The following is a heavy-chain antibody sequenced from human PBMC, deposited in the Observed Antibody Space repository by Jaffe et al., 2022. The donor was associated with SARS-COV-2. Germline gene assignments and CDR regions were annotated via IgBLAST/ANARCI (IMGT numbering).Heavy chain of an antibody. V-gene: IGHV3-23*01. J-gene: IGHJ3*01. CDR1: GFTFSSYA. CDR2: VSGSGSNT. D-gene: IGHD1-26*01. CDR3: AKDRIGELPDASDF. Sequence: EVQLLESGGGLVQPGGSMRLSCAASGFTFSSYAMSWVRQAPGKGLEWVSGVSGSGSNTYFADSVKGRFTISRDNSKNTLYLQMNSLRADDTAVYYCAKDRIGELPDASDFWGQGTMVTVSS.